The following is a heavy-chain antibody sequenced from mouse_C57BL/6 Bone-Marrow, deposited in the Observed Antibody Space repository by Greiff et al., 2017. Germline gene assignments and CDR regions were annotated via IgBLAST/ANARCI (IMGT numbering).Heavy chain of an antibody. Sequence: EVHLVESGGGLVQPKGSLKLSCAASGFTFNTYAMHWVRQAPGKGLEWVARIRSKSSNYATYYADSVKDRFTISRDDSQSMLYLQKNSLKTEDTAVYYCVRAIYYCGYFDVWGTGTTVTVSS. V-gene: IGHV10-3*01. CDR2: IRSKSSNYAT. CDR3: VRAIYYCGYFDV. D-gene: IGHD1-1*01. J-gene: IGHJ1*03. CDR1: GFTFNTYA.